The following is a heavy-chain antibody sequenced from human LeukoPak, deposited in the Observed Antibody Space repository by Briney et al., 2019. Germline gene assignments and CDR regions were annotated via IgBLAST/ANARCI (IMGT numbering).Heavy chain of an antibody. CDR1: GFTFSSYA. Sequence: PGRSLRLSCAASGFTFSSYAMHWVRQAPGKGLEWVAVISYDGSNKYYADSVKGRFTISRDNSKNTLYLQMNSLRAEDTAVYYCARDGGSYYYYFDYWGQGTLVTVSS. D-gene: IGHD1-26*01. CDR3: ARDGGSYYYYFDY. CDR2: ISYDGSNK. J-gene: IGHJ4*02. V-gene: IGHV3-30-3*01.